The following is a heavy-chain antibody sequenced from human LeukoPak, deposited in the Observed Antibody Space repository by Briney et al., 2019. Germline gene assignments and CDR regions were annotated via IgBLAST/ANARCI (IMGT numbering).Heavy chain of an antibody. CDR1: GGSISSYY. V-gene: IGHV4-59*01. CDR2: IYYSGST. J-gene: IGHJ4*02. CDR3: ARVTGYRIEDYFDY. D-gene: IGHD3-9*01. Sequence: SETLSLTCTVSGGSISSYYWSWIRQPPGKGLEWIGYIYYSGSTNYNPSLKSRVTISGETSKNEFSLKLRSVTAADTAVYYCARVTGYRIEDYFDYWGQGTLVTVSS.